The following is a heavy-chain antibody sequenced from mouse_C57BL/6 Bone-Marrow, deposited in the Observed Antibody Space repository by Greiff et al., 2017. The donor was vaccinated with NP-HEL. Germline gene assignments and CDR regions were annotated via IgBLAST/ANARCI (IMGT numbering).Heavy chain of an antibody. CDR3: ARDIYYYGSSYLYFDV. CDR2: ISDGGSYT. J-gene: IGHJ1*03. V-gene: IGHV5-4*01. Sequence: EVQLQESGGGLVKPGGSLKLSCAASGFTFSSYAMSWVRQTPEKRLEWVATISDGGSYTYYPDNVKGRFTISRANAKNNLYLQMSHLKSEDTAMYYCARDIYYYGSSYLYFDVWGTGTTVTVPS. D-gene: IGHD1-1*01. CDR1: GFTFSSYA.